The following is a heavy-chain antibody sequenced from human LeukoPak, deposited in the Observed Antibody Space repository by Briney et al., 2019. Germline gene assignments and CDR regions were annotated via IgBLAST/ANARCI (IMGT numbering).Heavy chain of an antibody. V-gene: IGHV1-2*04. Sequence: ASVKVSCKASGYTFTGYYMHWVRQAPGQGLEWMGWINPNSGGTNYAQKFQGWVTMTRDTSISSAYMELSRLRSDDTAVYYCARVRCSSTSCYHDALDIWGQGTMVTVSS. CDR2: INPNSGGT. CDR1: GYTFTGYY. J-gene: IGHJ3*02. CDR3: ARVRCSSTSCYHDALDI. D-gene: IGHD2-2*01.